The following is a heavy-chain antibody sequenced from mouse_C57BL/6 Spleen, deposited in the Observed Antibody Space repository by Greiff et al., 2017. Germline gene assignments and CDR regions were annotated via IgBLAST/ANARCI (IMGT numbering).Heavy chain of an antibody. V-gene: IGHV5-16*02. CDR1: GFTFSDYY. CDR2: INYDGSST. J-gene: IGHJ3*01. Sequence: EVKVVESEGGLVQPGSSMKLSCTASGFTFSDYYMEWVRQGPGKGLEWVANINYDGSSTYYLDSLKSRFIISRDNAKNTLYLQLSSLKSEDTATYYCARRYYGNYPWFAYWGQGTLVTVSA. CDR3: ARRYYGNYPWFAY. D-gene: IGHD2-1*01.